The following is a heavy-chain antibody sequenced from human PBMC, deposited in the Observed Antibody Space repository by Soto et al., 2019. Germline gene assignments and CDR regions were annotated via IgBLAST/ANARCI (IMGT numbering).Heavy chain of an antibody. CDR2: VHISGHS. D-gene: IGHD1-1*01. J-gene: IGHJ5*01. Sequence: PSETLSLTCTVSGGSISSYYWSWIRQSPDKGLEWIAEVHISGHSNYNPSLRSRVSVSIDSSKNQFYLNLNSVTAADTAIYYCARVRQGCSANNCYFDPWGQGTQVTVSS. V-gene: IGHV4-59*12. CDR1: GGSISSYY. CDR3: ARVRQGCSANNCYFDP.